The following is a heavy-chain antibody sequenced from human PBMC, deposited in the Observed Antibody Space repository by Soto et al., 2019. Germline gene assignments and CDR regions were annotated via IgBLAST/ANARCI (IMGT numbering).Heavy chain of an antibody. CDR2: ISYDGSNK. CDR1: GFTFSSYG. D-gene: IGHD3-10*01. Sequence: QVQLVESGGGVVQPGRSLRLSCAASGFTFSSYGMHWVRQAPGKGLEWVAVISYDGSNKYYADSVKGRFTISRDNSKNTLYLQMNSLRAEDTAVYYCAKGELPPFYYYYGMDVWGQGTTVTGSS. V-gene: IGHV3-30*18. CDR3: AKGELPPFYYYYGMDV. J-gene: IGHJ6*02.